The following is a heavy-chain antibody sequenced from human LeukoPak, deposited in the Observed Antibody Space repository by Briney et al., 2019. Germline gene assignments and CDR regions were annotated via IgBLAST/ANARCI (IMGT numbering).Heavy chain of an antibody. J-gene: IGHJ3*02. D-gene: IGHD2-15*01. V-gene: IGHV1-18*04. CDR2: ISAYNGNT. CDR1: GYTFTSYG. CDR3: ARDQSLGYCSGGSCDAFDI. Sequence: ASVKVSCEASGYTFTSYGISWVRQAPGQGLEWMGWISAYNGNTNYAQKLQGRVTMTTDTSTSTAYMELRSLRSDDTAVYYCARDQSLGYCSGGSCDAFDIWGQGTMVTVSS.